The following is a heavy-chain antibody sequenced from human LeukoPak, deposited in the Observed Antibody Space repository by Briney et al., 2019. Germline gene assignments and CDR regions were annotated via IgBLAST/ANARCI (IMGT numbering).Heavy chain of an antibody. Sequence: QPGGSLRLSCAASGFTFSSYGMHWVRQAPGKGLEWVAVIWYDGSNQYYADSVKGRFTISRDNSKNTLYLQMNNLRAEDTAVYYCARAGSRGPWGDYLDYWGQGTLVTVSS. D-gene: IGHD4-17*01. V-gene: IGHV3-33*08. CDR3: ARAGSRGPWGDYLDY. J-gene: IGHJ4*02. CDR2: IWYDGSNQ. CDR1: GFTFSSYG.